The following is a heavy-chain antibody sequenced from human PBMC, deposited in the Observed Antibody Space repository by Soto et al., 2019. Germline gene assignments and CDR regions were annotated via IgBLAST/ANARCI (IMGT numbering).Heavy chain of an antibody. CDR2: IIPILGIA. CDR1: GGTFSSYT. V-gene: IGHV1-69*02. D-gene: IGHD1-1*01. J-gene: IGHJ5*02. Sequence: QVQLVQSGAEVKKPGSSVKVSCKASGGTFSSYTISWVRQAPGQGLEWMGRIIPILGIANYAQKFQDRVTITADKSTSTAYMELSSLRSEDTAVYYCASAGDWNDPSWFDPWGQGTLVTVSS. CDR3: ASAGDWNDPSWFDP.